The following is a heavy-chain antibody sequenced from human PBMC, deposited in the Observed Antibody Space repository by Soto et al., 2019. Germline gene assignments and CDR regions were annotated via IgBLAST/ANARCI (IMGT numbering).Heavy chain of an antibody. J-gene: IGHJ4*02. CDR2: INPSGGST. CDR1: GYTFTSYY. CDR3: ARVIRPDYYDSSGYYDY. Sequence: QVQLVQSGAEVKKPGASVKVSCKASGYTFTSYYMHWVRQAPGQGLEWMGIINPSGGSTSYAQKFQGRVTMTRDTSTGTVYMELSSLRSEDTAVYYCARVIRPDYYDSSGYYDYWGQGTLVTVSS. D-gene: IGHD3-22*01. V-gene: IGHV1-46*01.